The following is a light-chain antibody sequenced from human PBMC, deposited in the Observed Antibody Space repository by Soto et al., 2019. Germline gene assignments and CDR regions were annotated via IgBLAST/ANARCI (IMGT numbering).Light chain of an antibody. CDR3: GTWDSSLSAWV. Sequence: QSVLTQPPSVSAAPGQKVTISCSGSSSNIGENYVSWYQQLPGTAPKLLIYQNNKRPSGIPDRFSGSKSGTSATLGITGLQTGDEADYYCGTWDSSLSAWVFGGVTKLTVL. J-gene: IGLJ3*02. CDR2: QNN. CDR1: SSNIGENY. V-gene: IGLV1-51*02.